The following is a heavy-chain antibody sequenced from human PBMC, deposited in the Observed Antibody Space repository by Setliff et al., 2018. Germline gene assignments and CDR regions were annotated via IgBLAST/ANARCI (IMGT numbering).Heavy chain of an antibody. CDR2: ITDDGGTT. D-gene: IGHD6-6*01. CDR3: AKSSGSSSSTNLEY. CDR1: GFTFSSYT. V-gene: IGHV3-23*01. Sequence: HPGGSLRLSCRTSGFTFSSYTMNWVRQAPGKGLEWVSAITDDGGTTHYAGSVMGRFTIARDNSNSALYLQMHSLRVDDTALYYCAKSSGSSSSTNLEYLGPGTLVTVSS. J-gene: IGHJ4*02.